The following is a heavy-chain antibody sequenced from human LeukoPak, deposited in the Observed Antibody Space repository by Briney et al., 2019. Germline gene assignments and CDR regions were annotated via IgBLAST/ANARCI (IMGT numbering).Heavy chain of an antibody. CDR2: INHSGST. CDR1: GGSFSGYY. V-gene: IGHV4-34*01. Sequence: SGTLSLTCAVYGGSFSGYYWSWIRQPPGKGLEWIGEINHSGSTNYNPSLKSRVTISVDTSKNQFSLKLSSVTAADTAVYYCARGPVLLKTITPPVDYWGQGTLVTVSS. CDR3: ARGPVLLKTITPPVDY. D-gene: IGHD3-10*01. J-gene: IGHJ4*02.